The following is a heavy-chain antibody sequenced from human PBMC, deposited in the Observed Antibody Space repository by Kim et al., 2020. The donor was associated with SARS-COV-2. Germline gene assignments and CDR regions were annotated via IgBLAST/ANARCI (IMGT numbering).Heavy chain of an antibody. V-gene: IGHV4-4*07. CDR3: ARMPDDPDAFDV. J-gene: IGHJ3*01. D-gene: IGHD2-2*01. Sequence: YYNPSLRSRVAMSVDTTKNHFSRRVNSVTAADTAMYYCARMPDDPDAFDVWGQGTMVTVSS.